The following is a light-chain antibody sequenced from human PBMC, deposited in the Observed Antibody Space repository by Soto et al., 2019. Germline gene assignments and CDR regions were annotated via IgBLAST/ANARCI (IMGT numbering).Light chain of an antibody. Sequence: QSVLTQPASVSGSPGQSITISCTGTSSDVGGYNFVSWYQQHPGKAPKLMIYDVSNRPSGVSKRFSGSKSGNTASLTISGLQAEDEADYYCGSYTSSGTLFGGGTKLTVL. CDR3: GSYTSSGTL. CDR1: SSDVGGYNF. CDR2: DVS. V-gene: IGLV2-14*01. J-gene: IGLJ2*01.